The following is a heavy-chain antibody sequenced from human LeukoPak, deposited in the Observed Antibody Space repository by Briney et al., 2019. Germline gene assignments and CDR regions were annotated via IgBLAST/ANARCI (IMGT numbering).Heavy chain of an antibody. CDR3: ARVRYGSSRQYQLPRGYYYYMDV. CDR2: INHSGST. J-gene: IGHJ6*03. D-gene: IGHD2-2*01. CDR1: GGSFSGYY. V-gene: IGHV4-34*01. Sequence: SETLSLTCAVYGGSFSGYYWSWIRQPPGKGLEWIGEINHSGSTNYNPSLKSRVTISVDTSKNQFSLKLSSVTAADTAVYYCARVRYGSSRQYQLPRGYYYYMDVWGKGTTVTVSS.